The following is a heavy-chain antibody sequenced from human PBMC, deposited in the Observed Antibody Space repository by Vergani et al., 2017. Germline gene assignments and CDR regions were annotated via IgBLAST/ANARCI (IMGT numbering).Heavy chain of an antibody. CDR2: ISYDGSNK. Sequence: QVQLVESGGGVVQPGRSLRLSCAASGFTFSSYAMHWVRQAPGKGLEWVAVISYDGSNKYYADTVKGRFTISRDNSKNTLYLQMNSLRAGDTAVYYCAKSFSGYCVYWGQGTLVTVSS. D-gene: IGHD1-26*01. V-gene: IGHV3-30-3*02. CDR3: AKSFSGYCVY. CDR1: GFTFSSYA. J-gene: IGHJ4*02.